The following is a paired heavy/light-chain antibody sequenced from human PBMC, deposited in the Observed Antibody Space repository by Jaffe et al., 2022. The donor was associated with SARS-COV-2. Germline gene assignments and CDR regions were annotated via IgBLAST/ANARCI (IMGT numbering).Heavy chain of an antibody. Sequence: QVQLQESGPGLVKPSQTLSLTCTVSGGSISSGDYYWSWIRQPPGKGLEWIGYIYYSGSAYYNPSLKSRAAISVDTSKNQFSLKLYSVTAADTAVYYCAREALARITIFGVARDGMDVWGQGTTVTVSS. D-gene: IGHD3-3*01. CDR1: GGSISSGDYY. J-gene: IGHJ6*02. V-gene: IGHV4-30-4*01. CDR3: AREALARITIFGVARDGMDV. CDR2: IYYSGSA.
Light chain of an antibody. CDR2: GAS. Sequence: DIQMTQSPSPLSASVGDRVTITCRASQSISSNLNWYQQKPGKAPKLLICGASSLQSGVPSRFSGSGSGTDFTLTISSLQAEDFGTYYCQQSHSSPWTFGQGTKVEI. V-gene: IGKV1-39*01. CDR1: QSISSN. J-gene: IGKJ1*01. CDR3: QQSHSSPWT.